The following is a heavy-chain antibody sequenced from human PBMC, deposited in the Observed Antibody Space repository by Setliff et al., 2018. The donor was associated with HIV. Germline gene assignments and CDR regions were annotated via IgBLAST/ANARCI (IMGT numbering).Heavy chain of an antibody. Sequence: PSETLSLTCTVSGDSFSSGGYYWSWIRQHPGKGLEWIGYIYYSGATYYNPSLRSRVTISVDSSKNQFSLKLNSVTAADTAVYYCARDRTVRYMDVWGKGTTVTVSS. J-gene: IGHJ6*03. V-gene: IGHV4-31*02. CDR2: IYYSGAT. D-gene: IGHD1-1*01. CDR1: GDSFSSGGYY. CDR3: ARDRTVRYMDV.